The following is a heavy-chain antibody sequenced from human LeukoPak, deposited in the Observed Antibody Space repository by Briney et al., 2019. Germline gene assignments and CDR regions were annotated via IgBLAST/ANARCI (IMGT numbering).Heavy chain of an antibody. CDR1: GGSISSSSDY. CDR3: AGQFATAAADTRGYFDY. CDR2: FFVSGST. Sequence: SETLSLTCTVSGGSISSSSDYWGWIRQAPGKGLEWIGSFFVSGSTHYNPSLRSRATLSVDTSKNQFSLKLTSMTAADAATYFCAGQFATAAADTRGYFDYWGQGTVVAVSS. D-gene: IGHD6-25*01. J-gene: IGHJ4*02. V-gene: IGHV4-39*01.